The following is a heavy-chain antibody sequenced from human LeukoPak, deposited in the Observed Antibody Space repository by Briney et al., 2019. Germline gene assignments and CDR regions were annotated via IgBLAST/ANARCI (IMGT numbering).Heavy chain of an antibody. Sequence: SETLSPTCTVSGGSISSSSYYWGWIRQPPGKGLEWIGSIYYSRSTYYNPSLKSRVTISVDTSKNQFSLKLSSVTAADAAVYYCARGVVRGGNYFDYWGQGTLVTVSS. CDR2: IYYSRST. V-gene: IGHV4-39*07. D-gene: IGHD3-10*01. CDR1: GGSISSSSYY. CDR3: ARGVVRGGNYFDY. J-gene: IGHJ4*02.